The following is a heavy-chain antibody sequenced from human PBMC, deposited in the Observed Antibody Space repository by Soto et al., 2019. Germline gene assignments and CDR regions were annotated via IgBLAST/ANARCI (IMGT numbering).Heavy chain of an antibody. D-gene: IGHD3-22*01. Sequence: SESLSLTCAVSGGSISSSNWWCWVRRPPGKGLEWIGEIYHSGSTNYNPSLKSRVTISVDKSKNQFSLKLGSVTAADTAVYYCARVIVEKATIWLAFDIWGQGTMVTVS. V-gene: IGHV4-4*02. CDR3: ARVIVEKATIWLAFDI. J-gene: IGHJ3*02. CDR1: GGSISSSNW. CDR2: IYHSGST.